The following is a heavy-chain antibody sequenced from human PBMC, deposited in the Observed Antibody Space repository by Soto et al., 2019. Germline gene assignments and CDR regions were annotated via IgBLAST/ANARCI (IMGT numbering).Heavy chain of an antibody. V-gene: IGHV1-46*01. CDR2: INPSGGST. J-gene: IGHJ4*02. Sequence: ASVKVSCKASGYTFTSYYMHWVRQAPRQGLEWMGIINPSGGSTSYAQKFQGRVTMTRDTSTSTVYMELSSLRSEDTAVYYCARDLTEDHSVVPAFHFDYWGQGTLVTVSS. CDR3: ARDLTEDHSVVPAFHFDY. D-gene: IGHD2-2*01. CDR1: GYTFTSYY.